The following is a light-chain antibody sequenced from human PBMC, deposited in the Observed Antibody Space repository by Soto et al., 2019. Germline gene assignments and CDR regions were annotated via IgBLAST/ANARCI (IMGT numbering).Light chain of an antibody. V-gene: IGKV1D-12*01. J-gene: IGKJ5*01. CDR1: QVMSSW. CDR3: QQTDTLPST. Sequence: DIQMTQSPSSVSAAVVEGVTITCRASQVMSSWLAWYQQKPGKAPKLLIFAASTLQSGVPSRFSGSGSRTDFTLTITSLQPEDIGTYYCQQTDTLPSTFGQGTRLEIK. CDR2: AAS.